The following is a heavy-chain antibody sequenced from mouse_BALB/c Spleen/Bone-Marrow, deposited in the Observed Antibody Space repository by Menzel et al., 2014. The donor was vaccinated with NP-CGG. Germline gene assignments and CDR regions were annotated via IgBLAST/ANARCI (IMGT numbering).Heavy chain of an antibody. J-gene: IGHJ4*01. Sequence: EVQLQESGAELVKPGASVKLSCTASGFNIKDTYMHWVKQRPEQGLEWIGRIDPANGNTKYDPKFQGKATITADTSSNTAYLQLSSLTSEDTAVYYCARWKYYAMDYWGQGTSVTVSS. CDR1: GFNIKDTY. CDR2: IDPANGNT. CDR3: ARWKYYAMDY. V-gene: IGHV14-3*02.